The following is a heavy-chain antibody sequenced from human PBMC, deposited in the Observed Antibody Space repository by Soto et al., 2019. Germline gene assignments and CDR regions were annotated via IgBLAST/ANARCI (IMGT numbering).Heavy chain of an antibody. CDR1: GYTFTSYG. J-gene: IGHJ4*02. V-gene: IGHV1-18*01. Sequence: QVQLVQSGAEVKKPGASVKVSCKASGYTFTSYGISWVRQAPGQWLECMVGISAYNGNTDHAPKLQGRVTMTKDTSTRTAYLELRRLRSDDTAVYYCAKNWDVSCPLAYWGQGTLVTVSS. D-gene: IGHD1-26*01. CDR2: ISAYNGNT. CDR3: AKNWDVSCPLAY.